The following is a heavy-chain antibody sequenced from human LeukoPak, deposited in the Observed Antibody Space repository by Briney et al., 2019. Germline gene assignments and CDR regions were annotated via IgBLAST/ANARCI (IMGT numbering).Heavy chain of an antibody. Sequence: GGSLRLSCAASGFTFSSYAMHWVRHAPGKGLEWVSGISWNSGSIGYADSVKGRFTISRDNAKNSLYLQMNSLRAEDTALYYCAKAVGIAVAGITCYFDYWGQGTLVTVSS. J-gene: IGHJ4*02. CDR3: AKAVGIAVAGITCYFDY. V-gene: IGHV3-9*01. D-gene: IGHD6-19*01. CDR2: ISWNSGSI. CDR1: GFTFSSYA.